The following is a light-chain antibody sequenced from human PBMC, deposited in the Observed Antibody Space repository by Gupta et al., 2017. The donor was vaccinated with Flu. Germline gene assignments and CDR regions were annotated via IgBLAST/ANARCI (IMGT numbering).Light chain of an antibody. V-gene: IGLV2-14*03. Sequence: QSALTQPASVSGSPGQSITISCTGTSSDIGSYNYVSWYQQHPGQAPKLLIYGVTTRPSGVSNRVSASKSGDTASLTISGLQAEDEADYYCSSCTSTSTLVFGGGTKLTVL. CDR2: GVT. J-gene: IGLJ2*01. CDR1: SSDIGSYNY. CDR3: SSCTSTSTLV.